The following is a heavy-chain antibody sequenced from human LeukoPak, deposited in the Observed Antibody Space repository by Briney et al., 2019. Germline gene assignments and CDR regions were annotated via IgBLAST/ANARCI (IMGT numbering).Heavy chain of an antibody. V-gene: IGHV3-11*04. J-gene: IGHJ4*02. CDR1: GFTFSDYY. CDR2: ISSSGSTI. CDR3: ARGSLDYYDSSGCDY. D-gene: IGHD3-22*01. Sequence: GGSLRLSCAASGFTFSDYYMSWIRQAPGKGLEWVAYISSSGSTIYYADSVKGRFTISRDNAKNSLYLQMNSLRAEDTAVYYCARGSLDYYDSSGCDYWGQGTLVTVSS.